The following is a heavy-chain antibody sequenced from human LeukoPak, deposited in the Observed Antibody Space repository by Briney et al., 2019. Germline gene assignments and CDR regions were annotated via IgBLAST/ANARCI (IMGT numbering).Heavy chain of an antibody. Sequence: SSLKVSCKASGYTFTGYYMHWVRQAPGQGLEWMGWITPNSGGTNYAQKFQGRVTMTRDTSISTAYMELSRLRSDDTAVYYCARGLVLGYYYMDVWGKGTTVTVSS. D-gene: IGHD6-19*01. J-gene: IGHJ6*03. CDR1: GYTFTGYY. V-gene: IGHV1-2*02. CDR3: ARGLVLGYYYMDV. CDR2: ITPNSGGT.